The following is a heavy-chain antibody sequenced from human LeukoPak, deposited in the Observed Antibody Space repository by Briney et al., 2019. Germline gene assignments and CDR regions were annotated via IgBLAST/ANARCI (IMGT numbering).Heavy chain of an antibody. CDR2: INPNSGGT. Sequence: ASVKVSCKASGYTFTGYYMHWVRQAPGQGLEWMGWINPNSGGTNYAQKFQGRVTMTRDMSISTAYMELSRLRSDDTAVYYCARVAAASWAAFDIWGQGTMVTVSS. D-gene: IGHD3-16*01. CDR3: ARVAAASWAAFDI. J-gene: IGHJ3*02. CDR1: GYTFTGYY. V-gene: IGHV1-2*02.